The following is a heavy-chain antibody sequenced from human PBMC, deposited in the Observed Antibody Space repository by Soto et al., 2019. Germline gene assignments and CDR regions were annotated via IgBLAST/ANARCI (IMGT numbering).Heavy chain of an antibody. CDR2: INHSGST. CDR3: ARGHQLLQGGYYYYGMDV. V-gene: IGHV4-34*01. CDR1: GGPFSGYY. D-gene: IGHD2-2*01. Sequence: PSETLSLTCAVYGGPFSGYYWSWIRQPPGKGLEWIGEINHSGSTNYNPSLKSRVTISVDTSKNQFSLKLSSVTAADTAVYYCARGHQLLQGGYYYYGMDVWGQGTTVTVSS. J-gene: IGHJ6*02.